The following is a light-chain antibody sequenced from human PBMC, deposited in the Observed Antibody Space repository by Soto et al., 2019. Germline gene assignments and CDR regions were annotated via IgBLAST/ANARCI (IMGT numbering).Light chain of an antibody. J-gene: IGKJ1*01. CDR3: QQYAGNWT. Sequence: DIQMTQSPSTLSASVGYRLTITCRASQSISSWLAWYQQKPGKAPNVLISDASSLQSGVSSRFSGSGSGTEFTLTISSLKPDDLATYYCQQYAGNWTFSQGTKVDIK. CDR2: DAS. CDR1: QSISSW. V-gene: IGKV1-5*01.